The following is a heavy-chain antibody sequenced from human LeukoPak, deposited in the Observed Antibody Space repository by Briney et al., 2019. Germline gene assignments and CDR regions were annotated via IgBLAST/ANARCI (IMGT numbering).Heavy chain of an antibody. J-gene: IGHJ4*02. CDR2: ISSSSSYI. V-gene: IGHV3-21*01. D-gene: IGHD3-22*01. CDR1: GFTFSSYS. CDR3: ARVGYDSSGSDY. Sequence: GGSLRLSCAASGFTFSSYSMNWVRQAPGKGLEWVSSISSSSSYIYYADSVKGRFTISRDNAKNSLYLEMNSLRAEDTAVYYCARVGYDSSGSDYWGQGTLVAVSS.